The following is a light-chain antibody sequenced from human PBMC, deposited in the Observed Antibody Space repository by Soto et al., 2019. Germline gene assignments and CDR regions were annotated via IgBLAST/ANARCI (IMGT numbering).Light chain of an antibody. CDR3: AAWDDSLSGRV. CDR2: RNN. J-gene: IGLJ2*01. Sequence: QSVLTQPPSASGTPGQRVTISCSGGRSNIGSNYVYWYQQVPGTAPKLLIYRNNQRPSGVPDRFSGSRSGTSASLAISGLRSEDEADYYCAAWDDSLSGRVFGGGTKLTVL. V-gene: IGLV1-47*01. CDR1: RSNIGSNY.